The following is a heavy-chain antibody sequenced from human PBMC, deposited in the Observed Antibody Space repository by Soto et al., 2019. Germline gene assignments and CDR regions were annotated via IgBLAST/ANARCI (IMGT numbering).Heavy chain of an antibody. D-gene: IGHD6-19*01. Sequence: SQTLSLTCAISGDSVSSNSAVWNWIRQSPSRGLEWLGRTYYRSEWYNDYAVSVRSRITINPDTSKNQFSLQLNSVTPEDTAVYYCVRDLRIAVAGSNYYGMDVWGQGTTVTVSS. J-gene: IGHJ6*02. V-gene: IGHV6-1*01. CDR2: TYYRSEWYN. CDR3: VRDLRIAVAGSNYYGMDV. CDR1: GDSVSSNSAV.